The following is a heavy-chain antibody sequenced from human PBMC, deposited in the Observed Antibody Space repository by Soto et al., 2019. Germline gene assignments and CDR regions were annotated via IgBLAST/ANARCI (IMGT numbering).Heavy chain of an antibody. CDR3: ATVTFDGNWFDP. V-gene: IGHV4-39*01. CDR1: GGSISSSSYY. CDR2: IYYSGST. J-gene: IGHJ5*02. D-gene: IGHD3-9*01. Sequence: PSETLSLTSTVSGGSISSSSYYWGWIRQPPGKGLGWIGSIYYSGSTYYNPSLKSRVTISVDTSKNQFSLKLSSVTAADTAVYYCATVTFDGNWFDPWGQGTLVTVSS.